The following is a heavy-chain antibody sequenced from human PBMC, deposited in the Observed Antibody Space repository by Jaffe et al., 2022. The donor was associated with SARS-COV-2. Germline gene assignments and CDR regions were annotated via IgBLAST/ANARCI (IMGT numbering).Heavy chain of an antibody. J-gene: IGHJ4*02. Sequence: QVQLQQSGPGLLKPSQTLSLTCAISGDSVSSNTAAWNWIRQSPSRGLEWLGRTYYRSKWYNDYVVSVKSRITINPDTSKNQFSLQLNSVTPEDTAVYYCARESSYCNGRNCGRDGFDYWGQGTLVTVSS. D-gene: IGHD2-15*01. CDR3: ARESSYCNGRNCGRDGFDY. CDR1: GDSVSSNTAA. V-gene: IGHV6-1*01. CDR2: TYYRSKWYN.